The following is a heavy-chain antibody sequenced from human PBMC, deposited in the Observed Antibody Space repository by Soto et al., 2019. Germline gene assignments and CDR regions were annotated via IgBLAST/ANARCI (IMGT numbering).Heavy chain of an antibody. CDR1: GGTFSSYA. J-gene: IGHJ6*02. CDR2: IIPIFGTA. V-gene: IGHV1-69*13. D-gene: IGHD3-16*02. CDR3: ARDRIMITFGGVIVPPEPYYYYGMDV. Sequence: ASVKVSCKASGGTFSSYAISWVRRAPGQGLEWMGGIIPIFGTANYAQKFQGRVTITADESTSTAYMELSSLRSEDTAVYYCARDRIMITFGGVIVPPEPYYYYGMDVWGQGTTVTVSS.